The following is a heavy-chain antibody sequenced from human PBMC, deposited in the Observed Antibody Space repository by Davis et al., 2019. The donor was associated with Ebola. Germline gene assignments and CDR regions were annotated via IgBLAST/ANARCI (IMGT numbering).Heavy chain of an antibody. J-gene: IGHJ4*02. Sequence: MPSETLSLTCTVSGGSISSGGYYWSWIRQHPGKGLEWIGYIYYSGSTYYNPSLKSRVTISVDTSKNQFSLNLDSMTAADSAVYYCARGQRRYSFWGRGTLVIVSS. CDR2: IYYSGST. CDR1: GGSISSGGYY. CDR3: ARGQRRYSF. V-gene: IGHV4-31*03. D-gene: IGHD5-18*01.